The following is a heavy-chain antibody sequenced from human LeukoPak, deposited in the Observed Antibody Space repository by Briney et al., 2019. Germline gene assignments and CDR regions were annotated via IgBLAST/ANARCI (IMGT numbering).Heavy chain of an antibody. D-gene: IGHD2-15*01. CDR3: SRLYSGTRPPDY. J-gene: IGHJ4*02. CDR1: GGSIISSTYY. V-gene: IGHV4-39*01. CDR2: IFYSGST. Sequence: KTSETLSLTCPVSGGSIISSTYYWGWIRQPPGKGLEWIGSIFYSGSTYYNPSLKSRVTISVDTSKNQISLKVTSVTAADTAIYYCSRLYSGTRPPDYWGQGTLVTVSS.